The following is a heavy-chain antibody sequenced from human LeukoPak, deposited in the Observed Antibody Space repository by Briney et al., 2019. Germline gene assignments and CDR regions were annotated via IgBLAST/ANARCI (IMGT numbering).Heavy chain of an antibody. V-gene: IGHV3-23*01. D-gene: IGHD3-10*01. CDR2: ISGSGGST. CDR1: GFTFSSYS. J-gene: IGHJ4*02. Sequence: WGSLRLSCAASGFTFSSYSMNWVRQAPGRGLEWVSAISGSGGSTYYADSVKGRFTISRDNSKNTLYLQMNSLRAEDTAVYYCAKPMYYYGSGSYSPFDYWGQGTLVTVSS. CDR3: AKPMYYYGSGSYSPFDY.